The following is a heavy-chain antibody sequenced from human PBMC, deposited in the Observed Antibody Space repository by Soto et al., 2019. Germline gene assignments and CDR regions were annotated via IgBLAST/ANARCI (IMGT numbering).Heavy chain of an antibody. Sequence: ASVKVSCEACGYTFTSYGISWVRQAPGQGLEWMGWISAYNGNTNYAQKLQGRVTMTTDTSASTAYMELSSLRSEDTAVYYCARDMGFGLSDYWGQGTLVTVSS. D-gene: IGHD3-10*01. CDR1: GYTFTSYG. V-gene: IGHV1-18*01. J-gene: IGHJ4*02. CDR2: ISAYNGNT. CDR3: ARDMGFGLSDY.